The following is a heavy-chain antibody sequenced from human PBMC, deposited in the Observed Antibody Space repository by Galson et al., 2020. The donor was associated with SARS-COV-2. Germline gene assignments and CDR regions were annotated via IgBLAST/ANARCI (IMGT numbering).Heavy chain of an antibody. CDR2: ISSRGRTI. V-gene: IGHV3-11*01. D-gene: IGHD2-15*01. CDR3: ARDVYCSGGTCQSYAMDV. Sequence: GESLKISCAASGFTFNDYYMSWIRQAPGKGLEWVSYISSRGRTIYYADSVKGRFTISRDNAQNSLHLQMNSLRAEDTAVYYCARDVYCSGGTCQSYAMDVWGQGTTVTVSS. CDR1: GFTFNDYY. J-gene: IGHJ6*02.